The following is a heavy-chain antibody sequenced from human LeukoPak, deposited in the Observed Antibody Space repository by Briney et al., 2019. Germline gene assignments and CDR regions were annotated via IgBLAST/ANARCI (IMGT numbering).Heavy chain of an antibody. Sequence: PGGSLRLSCSASGFTFSSYAMHWVRQAPGKGLEDVSAIRSNGGGTYYADSVKDRFTISRDNSKNTLYLQMSSLRTEDTAVYYCSSFDYWGQGTLVTVSS. CDR2: IRSNGGGT. CDR3: SSFDY. V-gene: IGHV3-64D*06. D-gene: IGHD6-13*01. J-gene: IGHJ4*02. CDR1: GFTFSSYA.